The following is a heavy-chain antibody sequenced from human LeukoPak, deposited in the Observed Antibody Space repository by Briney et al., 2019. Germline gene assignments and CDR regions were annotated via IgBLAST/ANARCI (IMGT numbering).Heavy chain of an antibody. CDR1: GFTFSSYS. D-gene: IGHD2-15*01. V-gene: IGHV3-48*04. Sequence: PGGSLRLSCAASGFTFSSYSMNWVRQAPGKGLEWVSYISSSSSTIYYADSVKGRFTISRDNAKNSLYLQMNSLRAEDTAVYYCARDGGVVVVAALDYWGQGTLVTVSS. CDR3: ARDGGVVVVAALDY. J-gene: IGHJ4*02. CDR2: ISSSSSTI.